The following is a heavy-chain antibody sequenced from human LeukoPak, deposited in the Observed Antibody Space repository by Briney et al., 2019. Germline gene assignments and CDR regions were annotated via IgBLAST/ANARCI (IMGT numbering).Heavy chain of an antibody. J-gene: IGHJ4*02. V-gene: IGHV3-7*03. CDR2: IKQDGSEK. CDR1: GFTFRAYW. Sequence: PGGSLRLSCAASGFTFRAYWMSWVRQAPGKGLEWVANIKQDGSEKYYVDSVRGRFTISRDNAKNSLYLQMNSLRAEDTALYYCGKDVKFNRLNYFDYWGQGTLVTVSS. CDR3: GKDVKFNRLNYFDY. D-gene: IGHD6-25*01.